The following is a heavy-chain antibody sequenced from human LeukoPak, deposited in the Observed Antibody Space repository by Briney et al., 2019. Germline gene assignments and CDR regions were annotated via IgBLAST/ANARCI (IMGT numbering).Heavy chain of an antibody. CDR3: ATRLGGVIVLYYFDY. J-gene: IGHJ4*02. CDR2: ISGSGGST. Sequence: PGGSLRLSCAASGFTFSSYAMSWVRQAPGKGLEWVSAISGSGGSTYYADSVKGRFTISRDNSKNTLYLQMNSLRAEDTAVYYCATRLGGVIVLYYFDYWGQGTLVTVSS. D-gene: IGHD3-16*02. CDR1: GFTFSSYA. V-gene: IGHV3-23*01.